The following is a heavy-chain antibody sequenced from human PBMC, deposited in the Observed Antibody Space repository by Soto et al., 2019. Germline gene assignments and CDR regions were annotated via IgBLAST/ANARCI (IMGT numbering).Heavy chain of an antibody. V-gene: IGHV3-30*18. CDR1: GFTLSSYG. Sequence: GGSLRLSCAASGFTLSSYGMHWVRQAPGKGLEWVAVISYDGSNKYYADSVKGRFTISRDNSKNTLYLQMNSLRAEDTAVYYCAKDRGCGGDCYPYYYYGMDVWGQGTTVTVSS. CDR3: AKDRGCGGDCYPYYYYGMDV. CDR2: ISYDGSNK. D-gene: IGHD2-21*02. J-gene: IGHJ6*02.